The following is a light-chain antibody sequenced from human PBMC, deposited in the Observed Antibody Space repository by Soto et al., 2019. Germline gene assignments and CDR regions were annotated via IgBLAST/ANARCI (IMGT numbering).Light chain of an antibody. CDR1: SSDVGGYNY. J-gene: IGLJ2*01. CDR3: CSYAGDYFVV. V-gene: IGLV2-11*01. Sequence: QSALTQPRSVSGSPGQSVTISCAGTSSDVGGYNYVSWYQHHPGKAPKLIIFDVSERPSGVPDRFSGSKSGNTASLTISGLQAEDEADYFCCSYAGDYFVVFGGGTKVTVL. CDR2: DVS.